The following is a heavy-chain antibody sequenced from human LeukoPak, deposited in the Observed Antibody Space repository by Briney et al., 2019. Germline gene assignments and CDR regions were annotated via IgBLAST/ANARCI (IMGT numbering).Heavy chain of an antibody. J-gene: IGHJ6*03. CDR3: ARDTVAARPGYYYYMDV. CDR1: GFTFGDYS. D-gene: IGHD6-6*01. V-gene: IGHV3-48*04. Sequence: GGSLRLSCAASGFTFGDYSMNWVRQAPGKGLEWVSYISSSSTTMYYADSVKGRFTISRDNAKNSLYLQMNSLRADDTAMYYCARDTVAARPGYYYYMDVWGRGTTVTVSS. CDR2: ISSSSTTM.